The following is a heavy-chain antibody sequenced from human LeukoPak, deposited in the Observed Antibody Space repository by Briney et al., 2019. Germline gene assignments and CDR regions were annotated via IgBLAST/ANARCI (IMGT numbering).Heavy chain of an antibody. CDR1: GGSFSGYY. D-gene: IGHD5-18*01. J-gene: IGHJ4*02. CDR3: AREDTALFDY. Sequence: SETLSLTCAVYGGSFSGYYWSWIRQPPGKGLEWIGEINHSGSTNYNPSLKSRVTISVDTSKNQFSLKLSSVTAADTAVYYYAREDTALFDYWGQGTLVTVSS. V-gene: IGHV4-34*01. CDR2: INHSGST.